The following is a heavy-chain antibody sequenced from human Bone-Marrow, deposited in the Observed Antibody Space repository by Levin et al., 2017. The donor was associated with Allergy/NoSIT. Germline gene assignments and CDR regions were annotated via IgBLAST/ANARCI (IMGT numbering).Heavy chain of an antibody. J-gene: IGHJ6*02. V-gene: IGHV3-33*01. CDR2: IWYDGSNK. Sequence: GGSLRLSCAASGFTFSSYGMHWVRQAPGKGLEWVAVIWYDGSNKYYADSVKGRFTISRDNSKNTLYLQMNSLRAEDTAVYYCAREGLEDIVVVVAAPNYYYYYGMDVWGQGTTVTVSS. CDR1: GFTFSSYG. CDR3: AREGLEDIVVVVAAPNYYYYYGMDV. D-gene: IGHD2-15*01.